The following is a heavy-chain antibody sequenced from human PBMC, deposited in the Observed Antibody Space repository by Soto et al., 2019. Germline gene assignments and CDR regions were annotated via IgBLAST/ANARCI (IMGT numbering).Heavy chain of an antibody. CDR1: GGSINDFY. Sequence: SETLSLTCTVSGGSINDFYGSWIRQPPGKGLEWIGYIYYSGSTNYNPSLKSRVTISVDPSKTQFSLNLRSVNTADTAVYYCARLGGVAARTFDYWGQGTLVTVSS. CDR3: ARLGGVAARTFDY. CDR2: IYYSGST. D-gene: IGHD6-6*01. V-gene: IGHV4-59*01. J-gene: IGHJ4*02.